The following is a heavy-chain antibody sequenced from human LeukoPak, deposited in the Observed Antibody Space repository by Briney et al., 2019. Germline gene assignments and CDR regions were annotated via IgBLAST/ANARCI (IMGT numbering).Heavy chain of an antibody. CDR3: ARGYSTSWTYYFDY. CDR1: DGAITGYY. Sequence: SETLSLTCTVSDGAITGYYWGWIQQPPGKGLDWVGHTHYGGTTNYNPSLKSRVTISVDTSKNQFSLKVTSVTAADTAVYYCARGYSTSWTYYFDYWGQGALVTVSS. V-gene: IGHV4-59*01. J-gene: IGHJ4*02. D-gene: IGHD6-13*01. CDR2: THYGGTT.